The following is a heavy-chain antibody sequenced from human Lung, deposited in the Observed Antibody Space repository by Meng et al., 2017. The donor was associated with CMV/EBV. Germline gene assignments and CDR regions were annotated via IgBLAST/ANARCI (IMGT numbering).Heavy chain of an antibody. CDR1: GYTFTSYG. J-gene: IGHJ6*02. V-gene: IGHV1-18*01. D-gene: IGHD3-16*01. CDR2: ISAYNGNT. Sequence: SVXVSCKASGYTFTSYGISWVRQAPGQGLEWMGWISAYNGNTNYAQKFQGRVTMTRDTSISTAYMELSRLRSDDTAVYYCARVRSRGMDVWGQGTTVTVSS. CDR3: ARVRSRGMDV.